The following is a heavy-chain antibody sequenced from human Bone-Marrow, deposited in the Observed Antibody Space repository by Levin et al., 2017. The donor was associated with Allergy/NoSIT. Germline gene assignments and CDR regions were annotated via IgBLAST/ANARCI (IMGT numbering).Heavy chain of an antibody. CDR1: GYTFNHYY. D-gene: IGHD2-15*01. V-gene: IGHV1-2*02. Sequence: HGESLKISCKASGYTFNHYYIHWVRQAPGQGLEWMGWTNPHSGDTKFAQRFQGRVTMTRDTSISTVYMELSRLTSDDTAVYYCARDVVLDGSTSLSYFDYWGQGTLVTVSS. CDR2: TNPHSGDT. J-gene: IGHJ4*02. CDR3: ARDVVLDGSTSLSYFDY.